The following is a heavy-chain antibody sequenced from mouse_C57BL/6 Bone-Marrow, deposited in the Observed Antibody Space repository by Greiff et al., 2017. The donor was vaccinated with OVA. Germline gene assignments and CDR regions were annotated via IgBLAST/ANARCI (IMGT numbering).Heavy chain of an antibody. J-gene: IGHJ4*01. CDR2: IYIGNGYT. V-gene: IGHV1-58*01. D-gene: IGHD1-1*01. CDR3: ARWITTVVATDYAMDY. Sequence: EVKLVESGAELVRPGSSVKMSCKTSGYTFTSYGINWVKQRPGQGLEWIGYIYIGNGYTEYNEKFKGKATLTSDTSSSTAYMQLSSLTSEDSAIYFCARWITTVVATDYAMDYWGQGTSVTVSS. CDR1: GYTFTSYG.